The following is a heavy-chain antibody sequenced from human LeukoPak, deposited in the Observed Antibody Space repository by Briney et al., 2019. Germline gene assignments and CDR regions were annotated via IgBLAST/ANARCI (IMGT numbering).Heavy chain of an antibody. CDR3: AKINSRDGYDYDSFDY. CDR2: ISGKTGTT. CDR1: GFTFDTYA. Sequence: GGSLRLSCAASGFTFDTYAMTWVRQGPGKGLEWVSSISGKTGTTYYADSVKGRFTISRDSSKTTLYLQMNSLRAEDTAVYYCAKINSRDGYDYDSFDYWGRGTLVTVSS. D-gene: IGHD5-24*01. J-gene: IGHJ4*02. V-gene: IGHV3-23*01.